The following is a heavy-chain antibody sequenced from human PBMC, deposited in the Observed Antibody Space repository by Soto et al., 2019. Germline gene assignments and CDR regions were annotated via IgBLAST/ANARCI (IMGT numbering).Heavy chain of an antibody. CDR1: GFSLTTSGVG. CDR2: IYWDEAK. CDR3: AQRVLRTVFGLVTTTAIYFDS. Sequence: QITLNESGPTVVRPTETLTLTCRFSGFSLTTSGVGVGWIRQSPGKAPEWLALIYWDEAKRYGASLKSRLTTTKDTSKNQVFLTVSDLDPTDTATYSCAQRVLRTVFGLVTTTAIYFDSWGQGTPFAASS. D-gene: IGHD3-3*01. V-gene: IGHV2-5*05. J-gene: IGHJ4*02.